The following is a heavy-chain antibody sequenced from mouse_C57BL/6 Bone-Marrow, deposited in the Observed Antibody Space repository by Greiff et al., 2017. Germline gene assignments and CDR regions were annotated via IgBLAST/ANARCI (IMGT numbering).Heavy chain of an antibody. CDR1: GYTFTSYW. CDR2: IHPSDSDT. Sequence: QVQLKQSGAELVKPGASVKVSCKASGYTFTSYWMHWVKQRPGQGLEWIGRIHPSDSDTNYNQKFKGKATLTVDKSSSTAYMQLSSLTSEDSAVYYCAIGDYYDYDEKYFDVWGTGTTVTVSS. J-gene: IGHJ1*03. V-gene: IGHV1-74*01. CDR3: AIGDYYDYDEKYFDV. D-gene: IGHD2-4*01.